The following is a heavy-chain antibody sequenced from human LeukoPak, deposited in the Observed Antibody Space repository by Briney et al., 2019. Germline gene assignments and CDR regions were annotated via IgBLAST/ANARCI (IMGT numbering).Heavy chain of an antibody. V-gene: IGHV3-48*04. J-gene: IGHJ4*02. D-gene: IGHD5-18*01. Sequence: GGSLRLSCAASGFTFSSYWMSWVRQAPGKGLEWVSYISSSGSTIYYADSVKGRFTISRDNAKNSLYLQMNSLRAEDTAVYYCARDWETAMAPDFDYWGQGTLVTVSS. CDR1: GFTFSSYW. CDR2: ISSSGSTI. CDR3: ARDWETAMAPDFDY.